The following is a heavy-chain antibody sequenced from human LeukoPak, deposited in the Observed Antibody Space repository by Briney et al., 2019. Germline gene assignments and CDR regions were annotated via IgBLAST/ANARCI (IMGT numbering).Heavy chain of an antibody. Sequence: SETLSLTCTVSGGSISGFYWSWIRQPPGKGLEWIGYIHYSGSTNYNPSLKSRVIISLDTFKNQFSLRLSSVTAADTAVYYCARHARKRLTSNWDFWGQGTLVTVSS. CDR2: IHYSGST. D-gene: IGHD2-21*02. J-gene: IGHJ4*02. CDR3: ARHARKRLTSNWDF. CDR1: GGSISGFY. V-gene: IGHV4-59*08.